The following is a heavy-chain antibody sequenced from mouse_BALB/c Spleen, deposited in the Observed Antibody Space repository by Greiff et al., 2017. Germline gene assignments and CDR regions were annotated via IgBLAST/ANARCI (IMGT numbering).Heavy chain of an antibody. CDR1: GFSLTSYG. J-gene: IGHJ3*01. V-gene: IGHV2-9*02. D-gene: IGHD1-1*01. CDR2: IWAGGST. Sequence: VQLKESGPGLVAPSQSLSITCTVSGFSLTSYGVHWVRQPPGKGLEWLGVIWAGGSTNYNSALMSRLSISKDNAKSQVFLNMNSLQTDDTAMYYCAREGDYGSSWGFAYWGQGTLVTVSA. CDR3: AREGDYGSSWGFAY.